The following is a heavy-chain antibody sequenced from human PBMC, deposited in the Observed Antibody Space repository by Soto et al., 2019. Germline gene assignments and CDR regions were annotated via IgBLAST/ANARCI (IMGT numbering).Heavy chain of an antibody. CDR3: AKAFSNFWSGVTFDY. J-gene: IGHJ4*02. Sequence: PGGSLRLSCAASGFTFSIYGMHWFRQAPGKGLEWVAVISYDGSNKYYADSVKGRFTISRDNSKNTLYLQMNSLRAEDTAVYYCAKAFSNFWSGVTFDYWGQGTLVTVSS. CDR2: ISYDGSNK. CDR1: GFTFSIYG. V-gene: IGHV3-30*18. D-gene: IGHD3-3*01.